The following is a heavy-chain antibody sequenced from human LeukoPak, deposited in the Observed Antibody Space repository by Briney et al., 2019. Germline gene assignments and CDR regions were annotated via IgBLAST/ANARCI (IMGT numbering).Heavy chain of an antibody. CDR3: ARDSLYYYDSSGYRAFDI. CDR1: GYTFTSYG. V-gene: IGHV1-18*01. D-gene: IGHD3-22*01. J-gene: IGHJ3*02. Sequence: ASVKVSCKASGYTFTSYGISWVRQAPGQGLEWMGWISAYNGNTNYAQKLQGRVTMTTDTSTSTAYMELRSLRSDDTAVYYCARDSLYYYDSSGYRAFDIWGQGTMVTVPS. CDR2: ISAYNGNT.